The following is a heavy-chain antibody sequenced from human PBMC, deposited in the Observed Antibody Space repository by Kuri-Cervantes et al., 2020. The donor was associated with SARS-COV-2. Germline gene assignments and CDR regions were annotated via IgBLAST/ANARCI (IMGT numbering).Heavy chain of an antibody. J-gene: IGHJ2*01. CDR3: AREDVTIFGVVKEYFDL. D-gene: IGHD3-3*01. Sequence: GESLKISCAASGFTFSSYEMNWVRQAPGKGLEWVSYISSSGSTLYYADSVKGRYTISRDNAKNSLYLQMNSLRAEDTAVYYCAREDVTIFGVVKEYFDLWGRGTLVTVSS. CDR1: GFTFSSYE. V-gene: IGHV3-48*03. CDR2: ISSSGSTL.